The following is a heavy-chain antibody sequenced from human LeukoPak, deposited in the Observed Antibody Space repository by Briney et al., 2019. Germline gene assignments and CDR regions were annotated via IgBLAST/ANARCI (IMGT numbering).Heavy chain of an antibody. CDR3: ARDRGVVVPAAIGTRSYYYMDV. Sequence: PGGSLRLSCAASGFTFSSYWMHWVRQAPGKGLVWVSRINSDGSSTSYADSVKGRFTISRDNAKNTLYLQMNSLRAEDTAVYYCARDRGVVVPAAIGTRSYYYMDVWGKGTTVTVSS. D-gene: IGHD2-2*02. J-gene: IGHJ6*03. CDR2: INSDGSST. V-gene: IGHV3-74*01. CDR1: GFTFSSYW.